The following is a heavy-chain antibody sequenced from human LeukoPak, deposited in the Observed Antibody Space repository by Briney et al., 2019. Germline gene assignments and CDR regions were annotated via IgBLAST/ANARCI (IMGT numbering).Heavy chain of an antibody. CDR2: THPSGNT. J-gene: IGHJ5*02. Sequence: SETLSLTRTVSGGSNNSYYWSWIRQPPGKGLEWIGYTHPSGNTNYSPSLKSRVTISIDMSRNQFSLKLSSVTAADTAVYYCARKAPKKGWFDPWGQGTLVTVSS. V-gene: IGHV4-4*09. CDR3: ARKAPKKGWFDP. CDR1: GGSNNSYY.